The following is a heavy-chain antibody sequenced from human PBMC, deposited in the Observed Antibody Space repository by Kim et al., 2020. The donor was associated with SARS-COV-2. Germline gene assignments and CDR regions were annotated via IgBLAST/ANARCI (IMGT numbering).Heavy chain of an antibody. J-gene: IGHJ6*02. CDR3: AKSVGEYYYYYGLDV. Sequence: DAVKGRFTISRDTSKEIVYLQMSSLRAEDTAVYFCAKSVGEYYYYYGLDVWGQGTTVIVSS. V-gene: IGHV3-23*01. D-gene: IGHD3-10*01.